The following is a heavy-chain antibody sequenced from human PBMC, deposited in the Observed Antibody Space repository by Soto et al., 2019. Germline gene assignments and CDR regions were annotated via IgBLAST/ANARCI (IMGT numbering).Heavy chain of an antibody. CDR3: ARVGYGDYYYFDY. D-gene: IGHD4-17*01. J-gene: IGHJ4*02. CDR1: GFTFSSYA. Sequence: PGGSLRLSCAASGFTFSSYAMSWVRQAPGKGLEWVSYISSSSSYTNYADSVKGRFTISRDNAKNSLYLQMNSLRAEDTAVYYCARVGYGDYYYFDYWGQGTLVTVPQ. V-gene: IGHV3-21*05. CDR2: ISSSSSYT.